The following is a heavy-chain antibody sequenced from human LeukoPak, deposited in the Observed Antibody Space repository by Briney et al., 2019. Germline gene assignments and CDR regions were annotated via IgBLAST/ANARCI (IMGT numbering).Heavy chain of an antibody. Sequence: SQTLSLTCAISGDNVSRNTTAWNWIRQSPSRGLEWLGRTYYRSKWYYEYAVSVKGRITINPDTSRNQFSLQLDSVTPEDTAVYYCARGYYYTYWGQGTLVTVSS. CDR3: ARGYYYTY. J-gene: IGHJ4*02. CDR2: TYYRSKWYY. CDR1: GDNVSRNTTA. V-gene: IGHV6-1*01.